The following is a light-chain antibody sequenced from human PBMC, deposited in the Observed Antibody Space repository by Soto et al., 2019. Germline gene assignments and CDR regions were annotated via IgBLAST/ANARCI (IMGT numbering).Light chain of an antibody. Sequence: QSALTQPRSVSGSPGQSVTISCTGTSNDVGGYNFVSWYQQHPGKVPKLFIYDVSRRPSGVPDRFSGSKSGNTASLTISGLQAEDEADYYCSSYTRNSTLVFGGGTKVTVL. CDR1: SNDVGGYNF. CDR3: SSYTRNSTLV. J-gene: IGLJ2*01. V-gene: IGLV2-11*01. CDR2: DVS.